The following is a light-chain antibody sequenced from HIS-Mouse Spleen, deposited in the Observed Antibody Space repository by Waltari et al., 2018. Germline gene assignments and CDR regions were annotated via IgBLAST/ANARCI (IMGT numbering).Light chain of an antibody. CDR3: CSYAGSSTWV. CDR2: EGS. Sequence: QSALTQPASVSGSPGQSITISCTGTSIHVGSDNLPSWYQQHPGKAPQLMIYEGSKRPSGVSNRFSGSKSGNTASLTISGLQAEDEADYYCCSYAGSSTWVFGGGTKLTVL. J-gene: IGLJ3*02. CDR1: SIHVGSDNL. V-gene: IGLV2-23*01.